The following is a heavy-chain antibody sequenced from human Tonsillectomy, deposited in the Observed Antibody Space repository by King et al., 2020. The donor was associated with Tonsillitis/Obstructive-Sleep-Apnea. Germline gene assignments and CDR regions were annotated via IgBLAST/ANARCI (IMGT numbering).Heavy chain of an antibody. CDR2: ISHSGST. CDR3: ASASGTAVAGGYYYYMDV. D-gene: IGHD6-19*01. J-gene: IGHJ6*03. CDR1: GGSFSAYY. V-gene: IGHV4-34*01. Sequence: VQLPQWGAGLLKPPETLSLTCAVYGGSFSAYYWNWIRQPPGKGLEWIGEISHSGSTNYNPSLKSRVTLSVDTSKNQFSLQLSSVTAADTAVYYCASASGTAVAGGYYYYMDVWGKGTPVTVSS.